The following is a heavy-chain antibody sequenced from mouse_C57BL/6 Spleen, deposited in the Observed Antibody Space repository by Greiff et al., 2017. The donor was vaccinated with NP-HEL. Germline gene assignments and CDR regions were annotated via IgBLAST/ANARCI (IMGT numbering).Heavy chain of an antibody. CDR3: ARSGLYDYAWFAY. CDR1: GYTFTSYW. J-gene: IGHJ3*01. V-gene: IGHV1-64*01. CDR2: IHPNSGST. D-gene: IGHD2-4*01. Sequence: VQLQQPGAELVKPGASVKLSCKASGYTFTSYWMHWVKQRPGQGLEWIGMIHPNSGSTNYNEKFKSKATLTVDKSSSTAYMQLSSLTSEDSAVYYCARSGLYDYAWFAYWGQGTLVTVSA.